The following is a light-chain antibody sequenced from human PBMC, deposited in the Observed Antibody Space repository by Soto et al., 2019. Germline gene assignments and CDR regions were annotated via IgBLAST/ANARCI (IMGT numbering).Light chain of an antibody. CDR3: QQHHNWLGT. CDR2: GAS. V-gene: IGKV3-15*01. Sequence: EIVMTQSPATLSVSPGERATLSCRASQSVSSNLAWYQQKPGQAPRLLIYGASTRATGIPARFSGSGSGTEFTLTIRSMQSQDFAVYYCQQHHNWLGTFGQGTKVDIK. CDR1: QSVSSN. J-gene: IGKJ1*01.